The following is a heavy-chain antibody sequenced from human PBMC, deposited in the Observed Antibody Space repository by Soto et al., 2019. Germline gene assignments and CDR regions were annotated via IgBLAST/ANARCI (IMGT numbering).Heavy chain of an antibody. CDR3: VKDKDSSSSTGFDY. CDR1: GFTFSSYA. CDR2: ISSNGGST. J-gene: IGHJ4*02. D-gene: IGHD6-6*01. V-gene: IGHV3-64D*06. Sequence: PGESLKISCSASGFTFSSYAMHWVRQAPGKGLEYVSAISSNGGSTYYADSVKGRFTISRDNSKNTLYLQMSSLRAEDTAVYYCVKDKDSSSSTGFDYWGQGTLVTVSS.